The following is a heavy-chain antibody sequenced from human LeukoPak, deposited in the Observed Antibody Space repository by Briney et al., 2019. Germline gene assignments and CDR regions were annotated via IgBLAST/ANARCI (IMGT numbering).Heavy chain of an antibody. Sequence: PSETLSLTCTVSGGSVSSFYWNWIRQPPGKGLKWIAYISDSGSTNYNPSLKSRVSISVDTSKNHFSLKLSSVTAADTAVYYCARGDSGSYLGYFQHWGQGTLVTVSS. CDR2: ISDSGST. CDR1: GGSVSSFY. D-gene: IGHD1-26*01. J-gene: IGHJ1*01. CDR3: ARGDSGSYLGYFQH. V-gene: IGHV4-59*02.